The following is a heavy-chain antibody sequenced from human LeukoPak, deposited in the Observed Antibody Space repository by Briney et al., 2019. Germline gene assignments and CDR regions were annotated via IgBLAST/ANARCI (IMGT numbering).Heavy chain of an antibody. J-gene: IGHJ4*02. D-gene: IGHD6-13*01. CDR2: ISYDGSNK. CDR3: ARSAVSSSWYWHFDY. CDR1: GFTFSSYA. Sequence: GGSLRLSCAASGFTFSSYAMHWVRQAPGKGLEWVAVISYDGSNKYYADSVKGRFTIPRDNSKNTLYLQMNSLRAEDTAVYYCARSAVSSSWYWHFDYWGQGTLVTVSS. V-gene: IGHV3-30*04.